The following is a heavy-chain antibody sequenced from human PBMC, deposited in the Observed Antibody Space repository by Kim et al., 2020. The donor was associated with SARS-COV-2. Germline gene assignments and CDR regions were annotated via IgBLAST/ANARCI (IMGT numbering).Heavy chain of an antibody. V-gene: IGHV4-31*03. CDR2: VYYSGTT. D-gene: IGHD2-15*01. J-gene: IGHJ5*02. CDR3: ARDVCIGGSCHSFSSSWFDR. CDR1: GGSVSSRGYH. Sequence: SETLSLSCNVSGGSVSSRGYHWNWIRQRPGKGLEWLGSVYYSGTTYYNPSLISRLIISIDTSKNQFSLKVTSVTTADTAIYYCARDVCIGGSCHSFSSSWFDRWGQGTLVNVSS.